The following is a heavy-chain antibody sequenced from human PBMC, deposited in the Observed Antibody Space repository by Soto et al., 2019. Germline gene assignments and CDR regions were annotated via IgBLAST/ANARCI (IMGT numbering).Heavy chain of an antibody. CDR2: IIPIFGTA. J-gene: IGHJ4*02. CDR1: GGTFSSYA. D-gene: IGHD6-6*01. Sequence: QVQLVQSGAEVKKPGSSVKVSCKASGGTFSSYAISWVRQAPGQGLEWMGGIIPIFGTANYAQKFQGRVTITAXXSXSXXYMELSSLRSEDTAVYYCARYYSSSPERPGAVFDYWGQGTLVTVSS. CDR3: ARYYSSSPERPGAVFDY. V-gene: IGHV1-69*12.